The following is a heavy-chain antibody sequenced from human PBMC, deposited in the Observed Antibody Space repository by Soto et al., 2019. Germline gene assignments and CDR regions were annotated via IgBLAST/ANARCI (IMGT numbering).Heavy chain of an antibody. J-gene: IGHJ4*02. CDR2: ISGSGGST. CDR3: AKDQEYYDFWSGYSHYFDY. D-gene: IGHD3-3*01. CDR1: GFTFSRYA. Sequence: PGGSLRLSCAASGFTFSRYAMSWGRQAPGKGLEWVSAISGSGGSTYYADSVKGRFTISRDNSKNTLYLQMNSLRAEDTAVYYCAKDQEYYDFWSGYSHYFDYWGQGTLVTVSS. V-gene: IGHV3-23*01.